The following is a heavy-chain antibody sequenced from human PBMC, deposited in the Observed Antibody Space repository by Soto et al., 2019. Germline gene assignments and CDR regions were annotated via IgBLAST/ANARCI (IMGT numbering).Heavy chain of an antibody. CDR2: IYPGDSDT. D-gene: IGHD1-26*01. CDR1: GYSFASHW. CDR3: ARHSGSYLHYLDF. Sequence: GESLKISCKGSGYSFASHWVAWVRQMPEKGLEWIGTIYPGDSDTKYSSAFRGHVTISADTSVSTAYLQWRSLEATDSAIYYCARHSGSYLHYLDFWGQGTLVTVSS. V-gene: IGHV5-51*01. J-gene: IGHJ4*02.